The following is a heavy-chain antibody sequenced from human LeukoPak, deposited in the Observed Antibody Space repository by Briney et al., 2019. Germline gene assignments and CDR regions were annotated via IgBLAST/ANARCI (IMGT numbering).Heavy chain of an antibody. CDR3: ARDGRYYYAFDI. Sequence: SQTLSLTCAVSGGSISSGTYSWSWIRQPRGKGLEWIGYIYYSGTTYYNPSLKSRVTMSADTSKNQCSLKLSSVTAADTAVYYCARDGRYYYAFDIWGQGTMVTVSS. J-gene: IGHJ3*02. D-gene: IGHD1-26*01. CDR2: IYYSGTT. CDR1: GGSISSGTYS. V-gene: IGHV4-30-4*07.